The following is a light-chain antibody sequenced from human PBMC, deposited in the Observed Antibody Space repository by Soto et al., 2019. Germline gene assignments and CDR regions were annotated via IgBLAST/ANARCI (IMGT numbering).Light chain of an antibody. J-gene: IGKJ4*01. V-gene: IGKV3-11*01. CDR2: DAS. Sequence: EIVLTQSPATLSLSPGERATLSCRASQSVSAYLAWYQQKPGQAPRFLIYDASNRATGIPARFSGSGSGTEFTLTISSLEPEDSAVYYCQQRGSWPLTFGGGTKVEIK. CDR1: QSVSAY. CDR3: QQRGSWPLT.